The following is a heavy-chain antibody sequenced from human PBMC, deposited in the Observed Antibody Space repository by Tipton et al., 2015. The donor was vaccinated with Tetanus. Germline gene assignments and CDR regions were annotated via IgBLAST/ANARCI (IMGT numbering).Heavy chain of an antibody. D-gene: IGHD6-6*01. J-gene: IGHJ4*02. CDR2: IYSSGST. CDR3: ARDQARGARGWNYFDC. Sequence: TLSLTCTVSGGSISSGGYYWSWIRQRPGKGLEWIGDIYSSGSTYSNPSLKGRVTISVDTSKHQFSLRLNSVTAADTAVYYCARDQARGARGWNYFDCWGLGTLVTVSS. CDR1: GGSISSGGYY. V-gene: IGHV4-31*03.